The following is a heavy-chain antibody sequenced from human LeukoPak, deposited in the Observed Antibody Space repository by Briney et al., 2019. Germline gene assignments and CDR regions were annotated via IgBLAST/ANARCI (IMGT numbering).Heavy chain of an antibody. J-gene: IGHJ4*02. Sequence: PSETLSLTCTVSGDSISSSSYYWGWIRQPAGKGLEWIGRIYTSGSTNYNPSLKSRVTMSVDTSKNQFSLKLSSVTAADTAVYYCARGGLRDIAVAGLYYFDYWGQGTLVTVSS. D-gene: IGHD6-19*01. CDR2: IYTSGST. CDR3: ARGGLRDIAVAGLYYFDY. V-gene: IGHV4-61*02. CDR1: GDSISSSSYY.